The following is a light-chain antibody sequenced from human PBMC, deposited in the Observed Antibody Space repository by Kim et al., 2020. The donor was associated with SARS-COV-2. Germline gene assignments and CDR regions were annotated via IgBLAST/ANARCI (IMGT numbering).Light chain of an antibody. Sequence: AVRMTQSPSSFSASTGDRVTITCRASQDISSYLAWYQQKPGKAPKLLIYAASTLHTGVPSRFSGSGSGTDFTLTITSLQSEDFATYYCQQYYSDPRTFGQGTKVDIK. J-gene: IGKJ1*01. V-gene: IGKV1-8*01. CDR3: QQYYSDPRT. CDR2: AAS. CDR1: QDISSY.